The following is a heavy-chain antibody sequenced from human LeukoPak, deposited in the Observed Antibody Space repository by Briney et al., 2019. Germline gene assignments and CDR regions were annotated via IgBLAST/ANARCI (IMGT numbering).Heavy chain of an antibody. Sequence: ASVKVSRKASGYTFTSYAMHWVRQAPGQRLEWMGWINAGNGNTKYSQKFQGRVTITRDTSASTAYMELSSLRSEDTAVYYCARLSSMMVAVSAFDIWGQGTMVTVSS. V-gene: IGHV1-3*01. CDR3: ARLSSMMVAVSAFDI. J-gene: IGHJ3*02. CDR1: GYTFTSYA. CDR2: INAGNGNT. D-gene: IGHD3-22*01.